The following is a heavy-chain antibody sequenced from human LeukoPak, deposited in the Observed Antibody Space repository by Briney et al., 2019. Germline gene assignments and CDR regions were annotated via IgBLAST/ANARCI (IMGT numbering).Heavy chain of an antibody. V-gene: IGHV3-30-3*01. CDR2: ISFDGSEK. CDR1: GFTFSDYA. D-gene: IGHD1-14*01. J-gene: IGHJ2*01. Sequence: PGGSLRLSCAASGFTFSDYAMHWVRQAPGKGLEWVADISFDGSEKYYADSVRGRFTISRDNSKDTVYLQLNSLRAEDTAVYYCAQLLDDNPIRWYFALWGRGTLVTVSS. CDR3: AQLLDDNPIRWYFAL.